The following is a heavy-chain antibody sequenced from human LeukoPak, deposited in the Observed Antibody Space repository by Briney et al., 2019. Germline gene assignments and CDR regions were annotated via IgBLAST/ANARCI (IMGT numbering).Heavy chain of an antibody. Sequence: GGSRRLSCAASGFTVSSNYMSWVRQAPGKGLEWVSILYSAGSTYYADSVRGRFTIARDSSKNTVRLQMNSLRAEDTAVYYCASGGMGARKYYSDPFHYWGQGTLVTVSS. J-gene: IGHJ4*02. D-gene: IGHD3-10*01. CDR3: ASGGMGARKYYSDPFHY. CDR2: LYSAGST. CDR1: GFTVSSNY. V-gene: IGHV3-53*01.